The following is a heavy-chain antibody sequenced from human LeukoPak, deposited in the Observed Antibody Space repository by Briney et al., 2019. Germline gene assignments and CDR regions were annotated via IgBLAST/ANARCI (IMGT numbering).Heavy chain of an antibody. CDR2: IYYSGST. Sequence: PSETLSLTCAVYGGSFSGYYWSWIRQHPGKGLEWIGYIYYSGSTYYNPSLKSRVTISVDTSKNQFSLKLSSVTAADTAVYYCARYSPYGSGSPRFDPWGQGTLVTVSS. CDR1: GGSFSGYY. J-gene: IGHJ5*02. D-gene: IGHD3-10*01. CDR3: ARYSPYGSGSPRFDP. V-gene: IGHV4-31*11.